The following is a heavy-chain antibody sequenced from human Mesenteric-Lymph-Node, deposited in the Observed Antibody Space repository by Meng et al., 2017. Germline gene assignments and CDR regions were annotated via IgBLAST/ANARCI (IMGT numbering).Heavy chain of an antibody. CDR3: ARRPTGIDY. V-gene: IGHV4-34*12. Sequence: QVQLQESGAGLWKPSETLSLTCAVYGGSFSGYYWSWIRQPPGKGLEWIGEIIHGGSPSYNPSLKSRVTISIDTSKNQLSLMLSSVTAADTAVYYCARRPTGIDYWGQGTLVTVSS. D-gene: IGHD2-8*02. CDR1: GGSFSGYY. J-gene: IGHJ4*02. CDR2: IIHGGSP.